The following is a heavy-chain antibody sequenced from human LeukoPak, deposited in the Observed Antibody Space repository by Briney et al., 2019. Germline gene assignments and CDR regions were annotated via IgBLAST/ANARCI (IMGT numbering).Heavy chain of an antibody. V-gene: IGHV1-8*01. CDR3: ARKEGSSSWSSGGYYYYYYMDV. J-gene: IGHJ6*03. CDR2: MNPNSGNT. Sequence: ASVKVSCKASGYTFTSYDINWVRQATGQGLEWMGWMNPNSGNTGYAQKFQGRVTMTRNTSISTAYMELSSLRSEDTAVYYCARKEGSSSWSSGGYYYYYYMDVWGKGTTVTISS. D-gene: IGHD6-13*01. CDR1: GYTFTSYD.